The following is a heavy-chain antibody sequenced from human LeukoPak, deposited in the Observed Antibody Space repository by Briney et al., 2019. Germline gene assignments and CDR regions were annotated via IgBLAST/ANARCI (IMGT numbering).Heavy chain of an antibody. CDR1: GFTFSSYA. Sequence: GGSLRLSCGASGFTFSSYAMSWVRQAPGKGLEWVSAISGSGGSTYYADSVKGRFTISRDNSKNTLYLQMNSLRAEDTAVYYCAKLESINYYDSSGYTPAFDYWGQGTLVTVSS. V-gene: IGHV3-23*01. CDR2: ISGSGGST. J-gene: IGHJ4*02. D-gene: IGHD3-22*01. CDR3: AKLESINYYDSSGYTPAFDY.